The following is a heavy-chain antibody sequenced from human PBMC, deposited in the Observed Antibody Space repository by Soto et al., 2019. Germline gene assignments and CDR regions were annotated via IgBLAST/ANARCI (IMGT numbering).Heavy chain of an antibody. J-gene: IGHJ4*02. CDR3: AKGVGSSGWYYFDY. CDR1: GFTFSSYA. Sequence: EVQLLESGGGLVQPGGSLRLSCAASGFTFSSYAMTWVRQAPGKGLEWVSAISGSGGSTYYADSVKGRFNISRDNSKNTLNLQMNSLRAEDTAVYYCAKGVGSSGWYYFDYWGQGPLVTVSS. CDR2: ISGSGGST. D-gene: IGHD6-19*01. V-gene: IGHV3-23*01.